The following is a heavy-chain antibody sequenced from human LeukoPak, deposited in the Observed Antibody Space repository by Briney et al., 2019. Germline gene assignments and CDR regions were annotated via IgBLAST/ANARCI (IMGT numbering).Heavy chain of an antibody. J-gene: IGHJ5*02. Sequence: GGSLRLSCAASGYSFSSYAMSWVRQAPGKGLEWVPDISGSGGSTYYPDSVICRLIISRDNSNISLYLQLKGLRADDMVVYYCAKDRARIISFDPWGQGTLVTVSS. V-gene: IGHV3-23*01. CDR1: GYSFSSYA. CDR2: ISGSGGST. D-gene: IGHD5-12*01. CDR3: AKDRARIISFDP.